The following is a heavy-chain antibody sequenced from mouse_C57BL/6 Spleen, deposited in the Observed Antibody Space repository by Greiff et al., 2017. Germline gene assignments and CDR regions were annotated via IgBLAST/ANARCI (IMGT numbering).Heavy chain of an antibody. V-gene: IGHV1-55*01. CDR1: GYTFTSYW. D-gene: IGHD2-2*01. CDR2: IYPGSGST. J-gene: IGHJ3*01. Sequence: QVQLQQPGAELVKPGASVKMSCKASGYTFTSYWITWVKQRPGQGLEWIGDIYPGSGSTNYNEKFKSKATMTVDKSSSTAYMQLSSLTSEDSAVXYWARTRGGGNDGAWLADGGQGTLGNVAA. CDR3: ARTRGGGNDGAWLAD.